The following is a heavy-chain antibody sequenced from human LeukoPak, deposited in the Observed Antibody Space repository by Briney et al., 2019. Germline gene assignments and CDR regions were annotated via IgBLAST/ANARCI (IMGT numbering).Heavy chain of an antibody. CDR1: GFTFSNSA. CDR2: ISFSGEST. D-gene: IGHD5-24*01. CDR3: AKDIQLST. J-gene: IGHJ3*01. Sequence: GGSLRLSCAASGFTFSNSAMTWVRQAPGKGLEWVSLISFSGESTFYAESVKGRFTIARDNSKDSLYLQMNSLRAEDTAIYYCAKDIQLSTWGLGTMVTVSS. V-gene: IGHV3-23*01.